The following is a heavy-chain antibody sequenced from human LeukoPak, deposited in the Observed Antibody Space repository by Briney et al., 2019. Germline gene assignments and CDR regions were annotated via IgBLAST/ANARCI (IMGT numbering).Heavy chain of an antibody. J-gene: IGHJ4*02. CDR1: GFTFGTFS. V-gene: IGHV3-21*06. D-gene: IGHD3-22*01. CDR2: ISGISDLI. CDR3: AREYYYDSSGYYPKNFDY. Sequence: GGSLRLYCAASGFTFGTFSMNWVRQTPGRGLEWVSSISGISDLIYYAESVKGRFTISRDNTKNLLFLEMNNLRAEDTAVYYCAREYYYDSSGYYPKNFDYWGQGTLVTVSS.